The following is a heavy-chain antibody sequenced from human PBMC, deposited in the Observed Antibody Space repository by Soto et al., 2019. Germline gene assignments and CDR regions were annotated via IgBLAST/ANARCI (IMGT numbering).Heavy chain of an antibody. CDR1: GGSVRSGNHF. Sequence: SETLSLTCSFSGGSVRSGNHFWNWIRQPPGRGLEWLGYMYYTGVTNYNPSLKSRVSMSVDTSKNQFSLKLTSLTAADTAVYYCARGGEPLGYYGLDVWGQGTTVTVSS. V-gene: IGHV4-61*01. CDR3: ARGGEPLGYYGLDV. CDR2: MYYTGVT. D-gene: IGHD3-10*01. J-gene: IGHJ6*02.